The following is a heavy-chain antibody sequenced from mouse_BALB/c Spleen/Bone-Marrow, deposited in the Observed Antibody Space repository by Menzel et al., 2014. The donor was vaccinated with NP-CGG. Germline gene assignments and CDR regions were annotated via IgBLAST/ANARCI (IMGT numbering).Heavy chain of an antibody. V-gene: IGHV5-9-2*01. Sequence: EVQRVESGGGLVKPGGSLKLSCAASGFNFSSYGMSWVRQTPEKRLEWVASISGGGSYTYFPDSVKGRITISGDNAKNNLYLQMSSLRSEDTALYYCARHDYDWFAYWGQGTLFPVSA. CDR2: ISGGGSYT. CDR3: ARHDYDWFAY. J-gene: IGHJ3*01. CDR1: GFNFSSYG. D-gene: IGHD2-4*01.